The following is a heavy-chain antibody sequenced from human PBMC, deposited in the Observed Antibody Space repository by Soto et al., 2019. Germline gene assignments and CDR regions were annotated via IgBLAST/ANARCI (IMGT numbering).Heavy chain of an antibody. J-gene: IGHJ3*02. CDR1: SGSISSSNW. CDR2: IYHSGST. CDR3: AKTRGLERPDAFDI. D-gene: IGHD1-1*01. Sequence: QVQLQESGPGLVKPSGTLSLTCAVSSGSISSSNWWSWVRQPPGKGLEWIGEIYHSGSTNYNPSLKSRVTIAGDKSKNPFSLKLSSGTAADTAVYYWAKTRGLERPDAFDIWGQGTMVTVSS. V-gene: IGHV4-4*02.